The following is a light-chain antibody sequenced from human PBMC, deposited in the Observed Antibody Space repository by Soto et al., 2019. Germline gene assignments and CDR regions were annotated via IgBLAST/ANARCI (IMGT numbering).Light chain of an antibody. CDR1: SSDVGGYNF. CDR2: DVS. CDR3: TSNTTSFTYV. V-gene: IGLV2-14*03. J-gene: IGLJ1*01. Sequence: QSVLTQPASVSGSPGQSITISCTGTSSDVGGYNFVSWYQHHPGKAPKLIIYDVSNRPSGVSNRFSGSKSGNTASLTISGLQAEDDADYYCTSNTTSFTYVFGTGTRSPS.